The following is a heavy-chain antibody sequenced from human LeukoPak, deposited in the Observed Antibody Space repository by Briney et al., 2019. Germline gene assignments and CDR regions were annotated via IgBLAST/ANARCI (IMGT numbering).Heavy chain of an antibody. J-gene: IGHJ5*02. CDR3: ARDLCSSTSCYAFGWFDP. D-gene: IGHD2-2*01. CDR1: GFTFSNYE. V-gene: IGHV3-48*03. Sequence: PGGSLRLSCAASGFTFSNYEMNWVRQAPGKGLEWVSYISSSGSAKYYADSVKGRFTISRDNAKNSLYLQMNSLRAEDTAVYYCARDLCSSTSCYAFGWFDPWGQGTLVTVSS. CDR2: ISSSGSAK.